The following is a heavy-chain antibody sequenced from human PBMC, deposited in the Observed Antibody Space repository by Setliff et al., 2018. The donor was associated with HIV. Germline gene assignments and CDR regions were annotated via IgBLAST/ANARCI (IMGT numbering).Heavy chain of an antibody. J-gene: IGHJ1*01. CDR2: INQDGSEK. V-gene: IGHV3-7*01. Sequence: LRLSCAASGFTFSQYWMSWLRQAPGKGLEWVANINQDGSEKYSVDSVKGRFTTSRDNAKNSLYLQMNSLRAEDTAVYYCARDGSGWSQHWGQGILVTVSS. D-gene: IGHD6-19*01. CDR3: ARDGSGWSQH. CDR1: GFTFSQYW.